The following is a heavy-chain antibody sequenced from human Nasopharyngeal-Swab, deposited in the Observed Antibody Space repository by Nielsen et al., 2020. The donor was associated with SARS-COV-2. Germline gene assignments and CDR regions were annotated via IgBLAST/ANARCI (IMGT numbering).Heavy chain of an antibody. J-gene: IGHJ4*02. CDR3: ARHRYFDY. Sequence: KVSCKASGYSFTPSLLFFFLPLPGPGLACLFIIYPGDSDTRYCPSFQGQVTISADKSISTAYLQWSSLKASDTAMYYCARHRYFDYWGQGTLVTVSS. CDR2: IYPGDSDT. V-gene: IGHV5-51*01. CDR1: GYSFTPSL.